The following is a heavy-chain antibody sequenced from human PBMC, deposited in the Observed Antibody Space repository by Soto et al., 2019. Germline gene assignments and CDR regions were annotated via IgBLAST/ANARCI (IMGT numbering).Heavy chain of an antibody. V-gene: IGHV1-18*01. CDR2: VSSYNGNT. CDR3: PREVEGSYSPADF. J-gene: IGHJ4*02. D-gene: IGHD3-10*01. Sequence: QVQLVQSGPEVKKPGASVTVSCKTSGYTFTDHGIDWVRQAPGQGLEWVGWVSSYNGNTNYAYNLKDRVIMTTDASTSTAYMELRGLRSDDTAVYYCPREVEGSYSPADFWGQGTPVTVSS. CDR1: GYTFTDHG.